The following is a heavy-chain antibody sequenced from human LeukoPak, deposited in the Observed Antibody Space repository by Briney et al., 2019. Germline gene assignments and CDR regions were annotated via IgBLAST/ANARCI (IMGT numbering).Heavy chain of an antibody. CDR3: VKVGSQEMEWLLYSDH. CDR1: RLTFSSYA. D-gene: IGHD3-3*01. CDR2: ISGSSGHT. V-gene: IGHV3-23*01. Sequence: GGSLRLSCAASRLTFSSYAMSWVRQAPGKGLEWVSAISGSSGHTYYADSVKGRFTISRDNSKNTLYLQMNSLRAVHRAVHYQVKVGSQEMEWLLYSDHWGQGTLVTVSS. J-gene: IGHJ4*02.